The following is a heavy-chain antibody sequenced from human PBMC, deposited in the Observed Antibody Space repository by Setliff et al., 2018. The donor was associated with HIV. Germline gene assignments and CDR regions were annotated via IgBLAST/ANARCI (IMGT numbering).Heavy chain of an antibody. V-gene: IGHV4-39*07. CDR1: RYSIRNGAYY. D-gene: IGHD6-19*01. CDR3: ARGGTVSADFDS. CDR2: IYYSGSA. Sequence: SETLSLTCTVSRYSIRNGAYYWGWIRQPPGKGLEWIGSIYYSGSAYYNPSFKSRVTLSGDTSENQFSLRLSSVTAADTAVYFCARGGTVSADFDSWGQGTLVTVSS. J-gene: IGHJ4*02.